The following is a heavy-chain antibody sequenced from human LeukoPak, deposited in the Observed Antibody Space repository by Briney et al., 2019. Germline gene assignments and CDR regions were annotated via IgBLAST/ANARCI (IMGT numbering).Heavy chain of an antibody. Sequence: ASVKVSCKASGYTFTSYYMHWVRQAPGQGLEWMGIINPSGGSTSYAQKFKGRVTMTRDMSTSTVYMELSSLRSEDTAVYYCAREIVATILGYWGQGTLVTVSS. J-gene: IGHJ4*02. CDR3: AREIVATILGY. CDR1: GYTFTSYY. V-gene: IGHV1-46*01. CDR2: INPSGGST. D-gene: IGHD5-12*01.